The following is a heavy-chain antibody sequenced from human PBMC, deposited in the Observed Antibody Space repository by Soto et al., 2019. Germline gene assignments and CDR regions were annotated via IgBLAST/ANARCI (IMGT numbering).Heavy chain of an antibody. V-gene: IGHV1-8*01. CDR3: ARRGYSSSWYYYYYYGMDV. J-gene: IGHJ6*02. Sequence: QVQLVQSGAEVKKPGASVKVSCKASGYTFTSYDINWVRQATGQGLEWRGWMNHNSGNTGYAQKFQGRVTMTTNTTISTAYMELSSLRSEDTAVYYCARRGYSSSWYYYYYYGMDVWGQGTTVTVSS. CDR2: MNHNSGNT. D-gene: IGHD6-13*01. CDR1: GYTFTSYD.